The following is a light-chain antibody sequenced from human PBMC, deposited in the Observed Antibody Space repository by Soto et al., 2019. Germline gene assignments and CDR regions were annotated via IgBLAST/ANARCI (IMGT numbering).Light chain of an antibody. CDR2: CAA. CDR1: QSVSSN. Sequence: EIVMTQSPDTLSLSPGARATLSCRASQSVSSNSSGYQQQPGHEPRLLIYCAATRTTGIPARFGGSGAGRESTLIIISRLSTDFLVDYCHQHNNSPPVTFGPGTKVEIK. CDR3: HQHNNSPPVT. J-gene: IGKJ3*01. V-gene: IGKV3-15*01.